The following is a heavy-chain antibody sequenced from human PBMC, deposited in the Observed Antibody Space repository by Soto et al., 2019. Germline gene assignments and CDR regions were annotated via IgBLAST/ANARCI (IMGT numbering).Heavy chain of an antibody. CDR2: IYYSGNT. V-gene: IGHV4-31*03. CDR3: ARVVQQLVPYFFDY. J-gene: IGHJ4*02. D-gene: IGHD6-13*01. Sequence: SETLSLTCTVSCGSISSGGFYWSWIRQHPGKGLEWIGYIYYSGNTYYNPSLKSRVTMSVDTSKNQFSLKLRSVTAADTAVYYCARVVQQLVPYFFDYWGQGTLVTVSS. CDR1: CGSISSGGFY.